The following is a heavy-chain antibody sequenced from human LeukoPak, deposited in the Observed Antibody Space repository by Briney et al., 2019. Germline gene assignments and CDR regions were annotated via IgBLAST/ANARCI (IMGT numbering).Heavy chain of an antibody. D-gene: IGHD3-22*01. CDR3: AKGGGYYYDSSGYQDY. V-gene: IGHV3-23*01. CDR1: GFTFSSYW. J-gene: IGHJ4*02. CDR2: ISGSGGST. Sequence: GGSLRLSCAASGFTFSSYWMSWVRQAPGKGLEWVSAISGSGGSTYYADSVKGRFTISRDNSKNTLYLQMNSLRAEDTAVYYCAKGGGYYYDSSGYQDYWGQGTLVTVSS.